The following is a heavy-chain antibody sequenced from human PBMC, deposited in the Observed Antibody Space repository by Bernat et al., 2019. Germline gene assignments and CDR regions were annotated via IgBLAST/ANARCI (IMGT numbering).Heavy chain of an antibody. V-gene: IGHV3-74*01. CDR3: AIYYYGSGSYYNHDY. CDR1: GLTFSSYW. J-gene: IGHJ4*02. CDR2: LNSDGSST. D-gene: IGHD3-10*01. Sequence: EVQLVESGGGLVQPGGSLRLSCAASGLTFSSYWMHWVRQAPGKGLVWVSRLNSDGSSTSYADSVKGRFTISRDNAKNTLYLQMNSLRAEDTAVNYCAIYYYGSGSYYNHDYWGQGTLVTVSS.